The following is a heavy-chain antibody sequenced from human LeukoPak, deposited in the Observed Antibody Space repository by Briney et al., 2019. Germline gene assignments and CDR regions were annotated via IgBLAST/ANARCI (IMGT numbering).Heavy chain of an antibody. D-gene: IGHD3-10*01. CDR2: ISSGSSTI. CDR1: GFTFSSYN. Sequence: GGSLRLSCAASGFTFSSYNMNWVRQAPGKGLEWVSYISSGSSTIYYADSVKGRFTISRDNAKTSLYLQMNSLRAEDTAVYHCARATPSGSYWFDYWGQGTLVTVSS. CDR3: ARATPSGSYWFDY. J-gene: IGHJ4*02. V-gene: IGHV3-48*01.